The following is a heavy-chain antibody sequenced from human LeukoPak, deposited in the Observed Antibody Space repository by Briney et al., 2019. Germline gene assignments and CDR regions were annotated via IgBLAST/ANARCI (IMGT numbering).Heavy chain of an antibody. Sequence: SETLSLTCTVSGGFVSSGSYYWSWIRQPPGKGLEWIGYIYYSGSTNYNPSLKSRVTISVDTSKNQFSLKLSSVTAADTAVYYCARGPFPNSSGWYYFDYWGQGTLVTVSS. V-gene: IGHV4-61*01. D-gene: IGHD6-19*01. CDR2: IYYSGST. CDR3: ARGPFPNSSGWYYFDY. J-gene: IGHJ4*02. CDR1: GGFVSSGSYY.